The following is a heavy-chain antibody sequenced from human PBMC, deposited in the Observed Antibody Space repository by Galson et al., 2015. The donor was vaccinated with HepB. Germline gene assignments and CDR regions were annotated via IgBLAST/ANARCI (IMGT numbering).Heavy chain of an antibody. J-gene: IGHJ6*02. Sequence: SLRLSCAASGFTVSSNYMSWVRQAPGKGLEWVSVIYSGGSTYHADSVKGRFTISRDNSKNTLYLQMNSLRAEDTAVYYCARDRARRRGPVAGAYYYYGMDVWGQGTTVTVSS. CDR2: IYSGGST. CDR3: ARDRARRRGPVAGAYYYYGMDV. CDR1: GFTVSSNY. V-gene: IGHV3-53*01. D-gene: IGHD6-19*01.